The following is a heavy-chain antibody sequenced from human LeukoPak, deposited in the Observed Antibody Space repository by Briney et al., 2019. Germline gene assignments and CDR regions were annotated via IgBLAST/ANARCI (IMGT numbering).Heavy chain of an antibody. CDR2: ISSSSSTI. V-gene: IGHV3-48*01. D-gene: IGHD3-3*01. CDR1: GFTFSSYS. Sequence: GGSLRLSCAASGFTFSSYSMNWVRQAPGKGLEWVSDISSSSSTIYYADSVKGRFTISRDNAKNSLYLQMNSLRAEDTAVYYCARGRRYYDFLSGPIPPAPMDYWGQGTLVTVSS. J-gene: IGHJ4*02. CDR3: ARGRRYYDFLSGPIPPAPMDY.